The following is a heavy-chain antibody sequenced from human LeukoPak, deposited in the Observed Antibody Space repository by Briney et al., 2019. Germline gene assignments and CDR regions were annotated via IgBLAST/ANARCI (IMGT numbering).Heavy chain of an antibody. D-gene: IGHD7-27*01. Sequence: ASVTVSCTVSGYTLTELSMHWVRHAPGKGLEWMGGFDPEDGETIYAQKFQGRVTMTEDTSTDTAYMELSSLRSEDTAVYYCATGKTQNGDDYWGQGTLVTVSS. CDR3: ATGKTQNGDDY. V-gene: IGHV1-24*01. CDR2: FDPEDGET. CDR1: GYTLTELS. J-gene: IGHJ4*02.